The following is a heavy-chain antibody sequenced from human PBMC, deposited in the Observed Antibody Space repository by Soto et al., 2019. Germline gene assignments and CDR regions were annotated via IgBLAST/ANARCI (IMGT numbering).Heavy chain of an antibody. V-gene: IGHV1-8*01. CDR3: ARDWYYYGSGSYYWFDP. CDR1: GYTFTSYD. Sequence: QVQLVQSGAEVKKPGASVKVSCKASGYTFTSYDINWVRQATGQGLEWMGWMNPNSGNTGYAQKFQGRVTMTRNTSISTAYMELSSLRSEDTAVYYWARDWYYYGSGSYYWFDPWGQGTLVTVSS. J-gene: IGHJ5*02. CDR2: MNPNSGNT. D-gene: IGHD3-10*01.